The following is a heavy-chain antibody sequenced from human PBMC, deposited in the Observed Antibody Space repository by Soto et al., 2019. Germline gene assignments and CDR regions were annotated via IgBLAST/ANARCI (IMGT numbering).Heavy chain of an antibody. CDR3: AREDYVTGTTRYGLDV. D-gene: IGHD1-7*01. J-gene: IGHJ6*02. CDR2: INPNSGGT. Sequence: ASVKVCWKTCGYTFTGFYSHWVRQAPGQGLEWMGWINPNSGGTDYAQKFQGWVTMTWDTSLSTAYMELSRLRSDDTAVYYCAREDYVTGTTRYGLDVWGQGTTVTVSS. CDR1: GYTFTGFY. V-gene: IGHV1-2*04.